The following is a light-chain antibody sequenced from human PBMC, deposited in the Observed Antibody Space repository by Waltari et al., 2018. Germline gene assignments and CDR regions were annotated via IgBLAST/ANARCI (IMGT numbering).Light chain of an antibody. V-gene: IGKV1-5*03. Sequence: DIQMTQSPSPLSASVGDRVTIPCRASQSVGTWLALYQQKPGKAPKLLIYMACSLESGGPSRFSGSGSGTDFTLTSSSLQPDDFATYSCQQYSSFSTFGQGTKV. CDR3: QQYSSFST. CDR1: QSVGTW. J-gene: IGKJ2*01. CDR2: MAC.